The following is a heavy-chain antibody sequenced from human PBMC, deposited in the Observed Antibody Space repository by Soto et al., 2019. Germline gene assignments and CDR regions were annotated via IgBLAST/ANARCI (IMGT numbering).Heavy chain of an antibody. V-gene: IGHV3-7*05. D-gene: IGHD3-10*01. CDR1: GFTFGDYR. Sequence: EVQLVESGGGLVQPGGSLRLSCGVSGFTFGDYRMTWVRQAPGKGLEWVANMNQDGNERFYVDSVKGRFTISRDNAKNSLYLQMNSLRAEDTAVYYCASLRISYAVDVWGQGTTVTVSS. CDR3: ASLRISYAVDV. J-gene: IGHJ6*02. CDR2: MNQDGNER.